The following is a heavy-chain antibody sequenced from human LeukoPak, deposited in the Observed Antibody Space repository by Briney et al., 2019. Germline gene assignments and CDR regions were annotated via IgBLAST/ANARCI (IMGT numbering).Heavy chain of an antibody. Sequence: GASVKVSCKASGGTFSSYAISWVRQAPGQGLEWMGRIIPILGIANYAQKFQGRVTITADKSTSTAYMELSSLRSEDTAVYYCAREYCSSTSCYTGYYYYYGMDVWGQGTTVTVSS. V-gene: IGHV1-69*04. CDR3: AREYCSSTSCYTGYYYYYGMDV. CDR2: IIPILGIA. CDR1: GGTFSSYA. D-gene: IGHD2-2*02. J-gene: IGHJ6*02.